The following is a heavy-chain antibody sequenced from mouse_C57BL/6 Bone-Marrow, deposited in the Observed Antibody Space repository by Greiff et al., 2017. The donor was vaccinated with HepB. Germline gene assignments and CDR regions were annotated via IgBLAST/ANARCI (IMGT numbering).Heavy chain of an antibody. D-gene: IGHD1-1*01. CDR3: ARAGIYYYGSSFSY. J-gene: IGHJ3*01. CDR1: GYTFTSYD. CDR2: LYPRDGST. Sequence: QVQLKESGPELVKPGASVKLSCKASGYTFTSYDINWVKQRPGQGLEWIGWLYPRDGSTKYNEKFKGKATLTVYTSASTAYMELHSLTSEDSAVYFCARAGIYYYGSSFSYWGQGTLVTVSA. V-gene: IGHV1-85*01.